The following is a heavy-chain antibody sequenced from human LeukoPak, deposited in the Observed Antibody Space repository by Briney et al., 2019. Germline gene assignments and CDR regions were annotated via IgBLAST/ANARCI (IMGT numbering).Heavy chain of an antibody. Sequence: GGSLRLSCAASGFTFSSYWMHWVRQAPGRGLVWVSRINSDGSSTSYADSVKGRFTISRDNAKNTLYLQMNSLRAEDTAVYYCARESSGWAGDWFDPWGQGTLVTVSS. CDR3: ARESSGWAGDWFDP. CDR2: INSDGSST. J-gene: IGHJ5*02. CDR1: GFTFSSYW. D-gene: IGHD6-19*01. V-gene: IGHV3-74*01.